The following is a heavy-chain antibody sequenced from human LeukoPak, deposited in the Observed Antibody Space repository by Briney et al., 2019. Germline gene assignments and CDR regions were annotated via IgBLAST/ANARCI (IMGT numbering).Heavy chain of an antibody. Sequence: GGSLRLSCAASGFTFSTYSMNWVGQAPGKGLEWVSYIGRSSSPIYYADSVKGRFTISRDNAKNSLYLQMNGLRAEDTAVYYCARGPSSQFRTDYWGQGTLVTVFS. D-gene: IGHD2-2*01. CDR3: ARGPSSQFRTDY. J-gene: IGHJ4*02. CDR2: IGRSSSPI. V-gene: IGHV3-48*01. CDR1: GFTFSTYS.